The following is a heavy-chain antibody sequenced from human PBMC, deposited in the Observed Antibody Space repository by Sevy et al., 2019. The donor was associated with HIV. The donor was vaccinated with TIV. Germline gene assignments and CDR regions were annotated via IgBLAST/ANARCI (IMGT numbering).Heavy chain of an antibody. V-gene: IGHV3-7*01. CDR2: IDQDGSEK. CDR3: VRYPRSGYDTAFDI. J-gene: IGHJ3*02. CDR1: GFTFSSFW. D-gene: IGHD3-22*01. Sequence: GGSLRLSCAPSGFTFSSFWMNWIRQAPGKGLEWVASIDQDGSEKTYVDSVKGRFTISRDNAKNLMYLQMNSLRAEDTAVYYCVRYPRSGYDTAFDIWGQWTMVTVSS.